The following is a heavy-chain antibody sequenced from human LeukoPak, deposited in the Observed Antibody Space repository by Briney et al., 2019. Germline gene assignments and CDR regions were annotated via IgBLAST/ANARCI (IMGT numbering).Heavy chain of an antibody. CDR3: AKDRTYCSSSSCYGTYYLDY. Sequence: PGGSLRLSCAASGFTFSSYWMSWVRQAPGKGLEGAANIKQDGSEKYYVDSVKGRFTISRGNSKNTLYLQMNSLRAEDTAVYFCAKDRTYCSSSSCYGTYYLDYWGQGTLVTVSS. CDR1: GFTFSSYW. V-gene: IGHV3-7*03. CDR2: IKQDGSEK. D-gene: IGHD2-2*01. J-gene: IGHJ4*02.